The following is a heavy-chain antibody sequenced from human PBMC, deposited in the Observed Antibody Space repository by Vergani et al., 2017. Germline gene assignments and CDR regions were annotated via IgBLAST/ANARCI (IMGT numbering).Heavy chain of an antibody. D-gene: IGHD6-19*01. CDR1: GFTFSSYW. CDR2: IKQDGSEK. Sequence: EVQLVESGGGLVQPGGSLRLSCAASGFTFSSYWMSWVRQAPGKGLEWVANIKQDGSEKYYVDSVKGRFTISRGNAKNSLYLQMNSLRAEDTAVYYCARDNIAVAGSAEYFQHWGQGTLVTVSS. CDR3: ARDNIAVAGSAEYFQH. J-gene: IGHJ1*01. V-gene: IGHV3-7*01.